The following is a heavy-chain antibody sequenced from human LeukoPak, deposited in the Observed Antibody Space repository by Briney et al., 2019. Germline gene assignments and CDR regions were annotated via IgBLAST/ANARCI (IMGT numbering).Heavy chain of an antibody. D-gene: IGHD6-13*01. CDR1: GGSISNYY. J-gene: IGHJ3*02. V-gene: IGHV4-59*08. CDR2: IYYSGNT. CDR3: ARQKMPSSSRPFDI. Sequence: PSETLSLTCTVSGGSISNYYWNWIRQPPGKGLEWIGNIYYSGNTNYNPSLKSRVTILVDTSKNQFSLKLNSVTAADTAVYYCARQKMPSSSRPFDIWGQGTMVTVSS.